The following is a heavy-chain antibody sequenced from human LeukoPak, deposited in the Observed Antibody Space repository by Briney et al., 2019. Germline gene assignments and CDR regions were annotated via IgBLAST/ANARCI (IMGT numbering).Heavy chain of an antibody. CDR2: INHSGST. V-gene: IGHV4-34*01. Sequence: SETLSLTCAVYGGSFSGYYWSWIRQPPGKGLEWIGEINHSGSTNYNPSLKSRVTMSVDTSKNQFSLKLSSVTAADTAVYYCARSSTVTQTPFDYWGQGTLVTVSS. CDR1: GGSFSGYY. D-gene: IGHD4-17*01. J-gene: IGHJ4*02. CDR3: ARSSTVTQTPFDY.